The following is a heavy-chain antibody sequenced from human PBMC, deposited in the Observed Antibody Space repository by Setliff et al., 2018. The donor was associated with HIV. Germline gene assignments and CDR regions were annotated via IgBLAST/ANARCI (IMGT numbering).Heavy chain of an antibody. V-gene: IGHV4-61*03. CDR2: ISYNEYT. CDR1: GGSISSTNHY. CDR3: ARDHNSGTLHAFDL. D-gene: IGHD1-26*01. Sequence: PSETLSLTCTVSGGSISSTNHYWGWIRQPPGEGLEWIGHISYNEYTNYNPSLKSRVTISLDTSKKHFSLDLYSVTAADTAVYYCARDHNSGTLHAFDLWGQGTKVTVSS. J-gene: IGHJ3*01.